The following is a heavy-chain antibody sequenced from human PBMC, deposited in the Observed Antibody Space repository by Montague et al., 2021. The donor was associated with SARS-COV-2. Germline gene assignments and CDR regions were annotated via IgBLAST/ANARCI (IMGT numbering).Heavy chain of an antibody. CDR3: ARDGDGWEVPFDF. CDR2: TYYTSRWHN. J-gene: IGHJ4*01. CDR1: GDSVSRNGVA. Sequence: CPISGDSVSRNGVAWTWIRQSPSRGLEYLGRTYYTSRWHNDQAPSVKGRLTVNPDTSKNQSSLHLNSVTPEDTAVYYCARDGDGWEVPFDFWSQGTLVTVSS. V-gene: IGHV6-1*01. D-gene: IGHD1-26*01.